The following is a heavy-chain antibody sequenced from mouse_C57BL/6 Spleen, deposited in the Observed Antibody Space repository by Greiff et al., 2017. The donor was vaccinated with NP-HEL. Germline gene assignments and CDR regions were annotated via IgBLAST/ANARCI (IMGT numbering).Heavy chain of an antibody. V-gene: IGHV1-80*01. CDR2: IYPGGGDT. J-gene: IGHJ2*01. CDR1: GFAFSSYS. CDR3: GREAGNYVSSYYFDY. D-gene: IGHD2-1*01. Sequence: QVQLLQSGAELVKPGASVKISCTASGFAFSSYSMNWVKQTPGKGLEWIGQIYPGGGDTNYTGKFKGQATLTADKSSSKVYMQISSLTSEDAAVYFCGREAGNYVSSYYFDYWGQGTTLTVSS.